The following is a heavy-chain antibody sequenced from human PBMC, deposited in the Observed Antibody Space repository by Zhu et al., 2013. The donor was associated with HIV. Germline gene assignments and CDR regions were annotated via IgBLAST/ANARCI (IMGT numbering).Heavy chain of an antibody. Sequence: QVQLMQSGPEVKRPGSSVRVSCQASGVKLKFHAISWIRQAPGQGLEWLGSILPALASTKYGRNFQGRVSFTADTSQNTVYMELTNLKPDDTAVFYCARGGGHVVVAVGTFDVWGQGTKITVS. CDR2: ILPALAST. CDR3: ARGGGHVVVAVGTFDV. D-gene: IGHD2-15*01. J-gene: IGHJ3*01. CDR1: GVKLKFHA. V-gene: IGHV1-69*09.